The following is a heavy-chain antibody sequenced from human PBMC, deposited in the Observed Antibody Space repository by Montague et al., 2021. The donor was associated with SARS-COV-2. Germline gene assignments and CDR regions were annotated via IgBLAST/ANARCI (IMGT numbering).Heavy chain of an antibody. D-gene: IGHD1-26*01. J-gene: IGHJ4*02. CDR2: FHHPGGT. V-gene: IGHV4/OR15-8*01. CDR3: ARKGSGRSDLAY. CDR1: SDPIITELW. Sequence: SETLSLTCVLSSDPIITELWRTWVGLPSELDPACNGEFHHPGGTKYKRSLKSRVSMSVDKSWNQFSLRLTSVTAADTAIYYCARKGSGRSDLAYWGQGTLVTVSS.